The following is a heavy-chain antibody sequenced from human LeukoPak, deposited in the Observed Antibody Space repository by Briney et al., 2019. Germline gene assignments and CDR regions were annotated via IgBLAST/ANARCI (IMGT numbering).Heavy chain of an antibody. V-gene: IGHV3-66*04. CDR2: IYSGGST. CDR1: GFTFSSYA. CDR3: ARLGIGY. Sequence: PGGSLRLSCAASGFTFSSYAMSWVRQAPGKGLEWVSVIYSGGSTYYADSVKGRFTISRDDSKNTLYLQMNSLRAEDTAVYYCARLGIGYWGQGTLVTVSS. D-gene: IGHD7-27*01. J-gene: IGHJ4*02.